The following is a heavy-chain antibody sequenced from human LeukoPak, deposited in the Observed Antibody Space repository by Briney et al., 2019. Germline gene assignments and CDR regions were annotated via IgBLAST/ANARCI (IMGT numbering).Heavy chain of an antibody. Sequence: SGPTLVNPTQTLTLTCTFSGFSLSTSGVGVGWIRQPPGKALEWLALIYWDDDKRYSPSLKSRLTITKDTSKNQVVLTMTNMDPVDTATYYCAHRRRYCSGSCSYYFDYWGQGTLVTVSS. J-gene: IGHJ4*02. CDR2: IYWDDDK. V-gene: IGHV2-5*02. CDR1: GFSLSTSGVG. D-gene: IGHD2-15*01. CDR3: AHRRRYCSGSCSYYFDY.